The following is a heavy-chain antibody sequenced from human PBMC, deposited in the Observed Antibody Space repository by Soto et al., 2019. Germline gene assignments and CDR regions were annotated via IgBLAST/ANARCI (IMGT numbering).Heavy chain of an antibody. V-gene: IGHV1-18*01. CDR3: ARYFTGWTPYGVDS. CDR1: GFTFTSYA. Sequence: QVHLVQSGAEVKKPGASVKVSCKASGFTFTSYAITWVRQAPGQGLESMGWISAYNCNTNYAQNPQGRVTMTTDTSTSTAYMELGSLTSDDTAVYYCARYFTGWTPYGVDSWGQGTLVTVSS. CDR2: ISAYNCNT. J-gene: IGHJ4*02. D-gene: IGHD3-10*01.